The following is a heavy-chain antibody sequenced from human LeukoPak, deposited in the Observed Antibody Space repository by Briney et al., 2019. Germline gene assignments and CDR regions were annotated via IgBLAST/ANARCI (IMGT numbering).Heavy chain of an antibody. V-gene: IGHV4-39*01. CDR2: IYYTGST. CDR3: ARPYSSSWYSDH. D-gene: IGHD6-13*01. Sequence: SETLSLTCTVSGGSITSSSSNWGWIRQPPGKGLEWIGSIYYTGSTNYNPTLRSRVTISVDTSKNQFSLRLSSVTAADTAVYYCARPYSSSWYSDHWGQGTLVAVSS. J-gene: IGHJ4*02. CDR1: GGSITSSSSN.